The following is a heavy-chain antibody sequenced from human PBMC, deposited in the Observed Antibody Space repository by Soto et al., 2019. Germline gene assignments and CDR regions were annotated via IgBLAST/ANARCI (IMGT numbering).Heavy chain of an antibody. CDR1: GGSISSYY. Sequence: QVQLQESGPGLVKPSETLSLTCTVSGGSISSYYWTWIRQPPGKGLEWIGYIYYSGGTNYNPSLKSHVTISVDTSKNQFSLKLSSVTAADTAVYYCARALDYGDYPSDYFDYWGQGTLVTVSS. D-gene: IGHD4-17*01. CDR2: IYYSGGT. J-gene: IGHJ4*02. V-gene: IGHV4-59*01. CDR3: ARALDYGDYPSDYFDY.